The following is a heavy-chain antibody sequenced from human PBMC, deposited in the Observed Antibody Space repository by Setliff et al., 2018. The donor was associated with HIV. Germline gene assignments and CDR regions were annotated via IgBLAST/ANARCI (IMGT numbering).Heavy chain of an antibody. CDR2: INHSGRT. J-gene: IGHJ4*02. D-gene: IGHD6-13*01. CDR3: AKHAMYSTTSHFGN. Sequence: SETLSLTCAVYGGSFSGYYWSWIRQSPGKGLEWIGEINHSGRTNYNPSLKSRVSISVDTSKNQFSLMVNSVTAADTAVYYCAKHAMYSTTSHFGNWGQGSLVTVSS. V-gene: IGHV4-34*01. CDR1: GGSFSGYY.